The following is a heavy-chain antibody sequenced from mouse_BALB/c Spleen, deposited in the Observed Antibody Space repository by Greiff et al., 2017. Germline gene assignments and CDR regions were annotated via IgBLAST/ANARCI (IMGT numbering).Heavy chain of an antibody. CDR2: ISSGSSTI. V-gene: IGHV5-17*02. CDR1: GFTFSSFG. D-gene: IGHD2-1*01. CDR3: ARSHYGNYYFDY. J-gene: IGHJ2*01. Sequence: EVKLVESGGGLVQPGGSRKLSCAASGFTFSSFGMHWVRQAPEKGLEWVAYISSGSSTIYYADTVKGRFTISRDNPKNTLFLQMTSLRSEDTAMYYCARSHYGNYYFDYWGQGTTLTVSS.